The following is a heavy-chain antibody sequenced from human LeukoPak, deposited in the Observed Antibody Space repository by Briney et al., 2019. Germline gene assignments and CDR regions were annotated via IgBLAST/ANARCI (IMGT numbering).Heavy chain of an antibody. CDR1: GGSISSYY. CDR3: ARYPFDGYNYYFDY. V-gene: IGHV4-59*01. J-gene: IGHJ4*02. D-gene: IGHD5-24*01. Sequence: SETLSLTCTVPGGSISSYYWSWIRQPPGKGLEWIGHIYYSGSTKYNPSLKSRVTISVDTSKNQFSLRLSSVTAADTAVYYCARYPFDGYNYYFDYWGQGTLVTVSS. CDR2: IYYSGST.